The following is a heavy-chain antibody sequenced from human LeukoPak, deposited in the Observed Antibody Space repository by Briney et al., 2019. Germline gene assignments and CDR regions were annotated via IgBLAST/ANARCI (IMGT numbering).Heavy chain of an antibody. Sequence: SETLSLTCTVSGGSISSGGYYWSWIRQHPGKGLEWIGYIYYSGSTYYNPSLKSRVAISGDTSKNQFSLKLSSVTAADTAVYYCARDAEYYYGSGSYSSGIDVWGQGTTVTVSS. CDR2: IYYSGST. J-gene: IGHJ6*02. V-gene: IGHV4-31*03. CDR3: ARDAEYYYGSGSYSSGIDV. CDR1: GGSISSGGYY. D-gene: IGHD3-10*01.